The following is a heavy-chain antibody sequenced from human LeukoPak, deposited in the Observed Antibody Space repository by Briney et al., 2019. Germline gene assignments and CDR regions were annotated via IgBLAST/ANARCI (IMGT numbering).Heavy chain of an antibody. CDR2: IIPIFGTA. Sequence: ASVKVSRKASGGTFSSCAISWVRQAPGQGLEWMGGIIPIFGTANYAQKFQGRVTITTDESTSTAYMELSSLRSEDTAVYYCAVTSYYYYYMDVWGKGTTVTVSS. CDR3: AVTSYYYYYMDV. D-gene: IGHD4-11*01. CDR1: GGTFSSCA. J-gene: IGHJ6*03. V-gene: IGHV1-69*05.